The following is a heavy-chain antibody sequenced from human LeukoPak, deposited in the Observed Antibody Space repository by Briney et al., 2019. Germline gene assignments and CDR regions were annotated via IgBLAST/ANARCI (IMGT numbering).Heavy chain of an antibody. J-gene: IGHJ3*02. V-gene: IGHV3-7*01. CDR1: GFTFSSYA. CDR3: ARDSSGYHDAFDI. CDR2: IKQDGSEK. D-gene: IGHD3-22*01. Sequence: GGSLRLSCAASGFTFSSYAMSWVRQAPGKGLEWVANIKQDGSEKYYVDSVKGRFTISRDNAKNSLYLQMNSLRAEDTAVYYCARDSSGYHDAFDIWGQGTMVTVSS.